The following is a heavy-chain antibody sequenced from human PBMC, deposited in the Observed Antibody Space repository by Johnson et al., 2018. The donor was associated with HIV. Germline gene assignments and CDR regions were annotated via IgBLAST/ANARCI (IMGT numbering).Heavy chain of an antibody. CDR1: GFTFSSYA. CDR3: AKINRMEQLLAGVGAFDI. CDR2: MSYDGSSK. J-gene: IGHJ3*02. Sequence: QMLLVESGGGVVQPGRSLRLSCAASGFTFSSYAMHWVRQAPGKGLEWVAVMSYDGSSKYYADSVKGRFTISRDNSKNTLYLQMNSLRAEDTAVYYCAKINRMEQLLAGVGAFDIWGQGTMVTVSS. V-gene: IGHV3-30*04. D-gene: IGHD6-19*01.